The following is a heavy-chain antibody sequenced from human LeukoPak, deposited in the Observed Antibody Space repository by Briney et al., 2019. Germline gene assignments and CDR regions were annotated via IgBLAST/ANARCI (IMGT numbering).Heavy chain of an antibody. J-gene: IGHJ4*02. CDR2: ISDDGSRQ. V-gene: IGHV3-30-3*01. Sequence: PGRSLRLPCAATGFPFSNYAIHWGRQAPGKGLEWVAFISDDGSRQHYADSVKGRFTISRDNSKNTLNLQMNSLRAEDTAVYYCVKDRTGTYTLDYWGQGTPVTVSS. D-gene: IGHD3-10*01. CDR3: VKDRTGTYTLDY. CDR1: GFPFSNYA.